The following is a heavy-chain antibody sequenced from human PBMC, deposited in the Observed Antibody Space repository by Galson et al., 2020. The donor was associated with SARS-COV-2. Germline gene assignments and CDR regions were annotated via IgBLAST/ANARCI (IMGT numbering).Heavy chain of an antibody. V-gene: IGHV1-8*01. CDR3: ARAITIEAYYDFWSGYYLGRSYYMDV. CDR2: MNPNSGNT. Sequence: ASVKVSCKASGYTFTSYDINWVRQATGQGLEWMGWMNPNSGNTGYAQKFQGRVTMTRNTSISTAYMELSSLRSEDTAVYYCARAITIEAYYDFWSGYYLGRSYYMDVWGKGTTVTVSS. D-gene: IGHD3-3*01. CDR1: GYTFTSYD. J-gene: IGHJ6*03.